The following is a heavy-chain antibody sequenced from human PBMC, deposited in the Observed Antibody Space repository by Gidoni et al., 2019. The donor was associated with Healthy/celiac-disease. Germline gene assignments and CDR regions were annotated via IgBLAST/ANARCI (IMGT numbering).Heavy chain of an antibody. J-gene: IGHJ4*02. CDR1: GGPFSSYA. CDR3: ASTSSITGTTAGFDY. Sequence: QVQLVQSGAEVKKPGSSVKVSCKASGGPFSSYALSWVRQAPGQGLEWMGGIIPIFGTANYAQKFQGRVTITADESTSTAYMELSSLRSEDTAVYYCASTSSITGTTAGFDYWGQGTLVTVSS. CDR2: IIPIFGTA. D-gene: IGHD1-7*01. V-gene: IGHV1-69*01.